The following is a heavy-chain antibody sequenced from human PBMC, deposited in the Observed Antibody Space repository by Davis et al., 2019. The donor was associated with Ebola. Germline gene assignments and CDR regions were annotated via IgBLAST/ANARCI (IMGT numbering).Heavy chain of an antibody. CDR2: ISYDGSNK. J-gene: IGHJ5*02. CDR1: GFTFSNYA. D-gene: IGHD2-8*02. CDR3: AREFLTGWFDP. Sequence: GESLKISCAASGFTFSNYAMSWVRQAPGKGLEWVAVISYDGSNKYYADSVKGRFTISRGNSKNTLYLQMNSLRAEDTAVYYCAREFLTGWFDPWGQGTLVTVSS. V-gene: IGHV3-30-3*01.